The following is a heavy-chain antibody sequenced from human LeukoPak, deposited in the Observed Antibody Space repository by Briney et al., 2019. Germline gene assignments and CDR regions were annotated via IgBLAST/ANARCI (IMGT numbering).Heavy chain of an antibody. D-gene: IGHD2-8*02. Sequence: SETLSLTCAVYGGSFSGYYWSWIRQPPGKGLEWIGEINHSGSTNYNPSLKSRVTISVDPSTNQFSLKLSSVTAADTAVYYCARGHTGGVPFDYWGQGTLVTVSS. CDR3: ARGHTGGVPFDY. J-gene: IGHJ4*02. V-gene: IGHV4-34*01. CDR2: INHSGST. CDR1: GGSFSGYY.